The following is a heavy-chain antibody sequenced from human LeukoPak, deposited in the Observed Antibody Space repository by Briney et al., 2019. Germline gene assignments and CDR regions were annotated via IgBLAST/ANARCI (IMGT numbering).Heavy chain of an antibody. D-gene: IGHD3-10*01. CDR1: GFTVSSNY. J-gene: IGHJ4*02. CDR3: ARVAVSRYYYYFDY. V-gene: IGHV3-66*01. CDR2: IYSGGST. Sequence: GGSLRLSCAASGFTVSSNYMSWVRQAPGKGLEWVSVIYSGGSTYYADSVKGRFTISRDNSKNTLYLQMNSLRAEDTAVYYCARVAVSRYYYYFDYWGQGTLVTVSS.